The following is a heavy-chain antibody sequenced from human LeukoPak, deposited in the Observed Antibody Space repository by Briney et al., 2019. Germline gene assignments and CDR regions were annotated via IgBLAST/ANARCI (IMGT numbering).Heavy chain of an antibody. CDR2: IYHSGST. V-gene: IGHV4-30-2*01. Sequence: SQTLSLTCAVSGGSISSGGYSWSWIRQPPGKGLEWIGYIYHSGSTYYNPSLKSRVTISVDRSKNQFSLKLSSVTAADTAVYYCARHEELLPYYFDYWGQGTLVTVSS. CDR3: ARHEELLPYYFDY. D-gene: IGHD1-7*01. CDR1: GGSISSGGYS. J-gene: IGHJ4*02.